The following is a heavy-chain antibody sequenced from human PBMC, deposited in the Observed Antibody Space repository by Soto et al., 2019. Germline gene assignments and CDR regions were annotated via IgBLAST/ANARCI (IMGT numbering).Heavy chain of an antibody. V-gene: IGHV1-18*01. D-gene: IGHD6-19*01. CDR2: ISAYNGNT. J-gene: IGHJ4*02. CDR3: ARDEMVVVDSSGWYY. Sequence: QVQLVQSGAEVKKPGASVKVSCKASGYTFTSYGISWVRQAPGQGLEWMGWISAYNGNTNYAQKLQGRVTMXXDXSXXTAYMELRSLRSDDTAVYYCARDEMVVVDSSGWYYWGQGTLVTVSS. CDR1: GYTFTSYG.